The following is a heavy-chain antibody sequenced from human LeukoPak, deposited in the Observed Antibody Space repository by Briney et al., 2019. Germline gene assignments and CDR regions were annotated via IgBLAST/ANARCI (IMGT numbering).Heavy chain of an antibody. CDR1: GFTFSSYS. D-gene: IGHD6-13*01. Sequence: GGSLRLSCAASGFTFSSYSMNWVRQAPGKGLEWVANIKQDGSEKYYVDSVKGRFTISRDNAKNSLYLQMNSLRAEDTAVYYCARAGSSSWYLAFIFRPQSENYYMDVWGKGTTVTVSS. CDR3: ARAGSSSWYLAFIFRPQSENYYMDV. V-gene: IGHV3-7*01. J-gene: IGHJ6*03. CDR2: IKQDGSEK.